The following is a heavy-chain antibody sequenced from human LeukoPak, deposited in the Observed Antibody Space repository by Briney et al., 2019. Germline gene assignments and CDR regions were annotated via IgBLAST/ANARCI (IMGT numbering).Heavy chain of an antibody. CDR2: IHYSGST. J-gene: IGHJ4*02. CDR3: AREGGLRYFDWLFDYFDY. D-gene: IGHD3-9*01. CDR1: GASISSDY. V-gene: IGHV4-59*12. Sequence: SETLSLTCIVSGASISSDYWSWIRQPPGKGLEWIGYIHYSGSTNNNPSLKSRVTISVDTSKNQFSLKLSSVTAADTAVYYCAREGGLRYFDWLFDYFDYWGQGTLVTVSS.